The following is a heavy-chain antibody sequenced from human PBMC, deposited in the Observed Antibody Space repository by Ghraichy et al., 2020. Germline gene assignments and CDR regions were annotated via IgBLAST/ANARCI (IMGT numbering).Heavy chain of an antibody. CDR1: GDSVSSNSAA. V-gene: IGHV6-1*01. D-gene: IGHD2-21*01. CDR3: ARDRCGGDCYSGNSFDP. J-gene: IGHJ5*02. Sequence: SQTLSLTCTISGDSVSSNSAAWNWIRQSPSRGLEWLGRTYYRSNWYNDYAVSVKSRLTINPDTSKNQFSLQLKSVTPDDTAVYYCARDRCGGDCYSGNSFDPWGQGTLVTVSS. CDR2: TYYRSNWYN.